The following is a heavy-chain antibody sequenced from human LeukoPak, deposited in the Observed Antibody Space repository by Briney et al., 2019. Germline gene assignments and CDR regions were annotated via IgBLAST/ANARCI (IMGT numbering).Heavy chain of an antibody. CDR2: ISGSGGST. D-gene: IGHD1-26*01. J-gene: IGHJ6*03. CDR1: GFTFSSYA. V-gene: IGHV3-23*01. CDR3: AKGGVRSWELPQSGSMGYYYYYMDV. Sequence: SGGSLRLSCAASGFTFSSYAMSWVRQAPGKGLEWVSAISGSGGSTYYADSVKGRFTISRDNSKNTLYLQMNSLRAEDTAVYYCAKGGVRSWELPQSGSMGYYYYYMDVWGKGTTVTVSS.